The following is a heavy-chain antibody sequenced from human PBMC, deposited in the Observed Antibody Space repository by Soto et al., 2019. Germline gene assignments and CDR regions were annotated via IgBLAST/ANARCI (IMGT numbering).Heavy chain of an antibody. D-gene: IGHD2-15*01. Sequence: QVQLVESGGGLVKPGGSLRLSCAASGFTFSDYYMSWIRQAPGKGLEWVSYISSSGSTIYYADSVKGRFTISRDNAKNSLYLQMNSLRAEDTAVYYCARGRRVLSQVQPLMSYWFDPWGQGTLVTVSS. CDR1: GFTFSDYY. V-gene: IGHV3-11*01. J-gene: IGHJ5*02. CDR2: ISSSGSTI. CDR3: ARGRRVLSQVQPLMSYWFDP.